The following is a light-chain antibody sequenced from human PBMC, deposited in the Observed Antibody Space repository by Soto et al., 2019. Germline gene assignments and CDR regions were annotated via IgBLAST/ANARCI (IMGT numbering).Light chain of an antibody. V-gene: IGKV1-33*01. J-gene: IGKJ1*01. Sequence: DIQMTQSPSSLSVSVGDRVTITCQASQDINNFLNWYQQKPGKAPKLLIYDTSNLETGVPSRFSGSGSGTDFTFTISSLQPEDIATYYCQQYENLPRTFGQGTKVEIK. CDR1: QDINNF. CDR3: QQYENLPRT. CDR2: DTS.